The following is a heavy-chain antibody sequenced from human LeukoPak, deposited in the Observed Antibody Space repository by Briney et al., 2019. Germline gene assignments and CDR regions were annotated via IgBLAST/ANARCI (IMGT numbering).Heavy chain of an antibody. J-gene: IGHJ6*03. V-gene: IGHV3-30*04. CDR2: IFFDGTTK. D-gene: IGHD5-12*01. CDR1: AFTFSNYA. Sequence: GGSLRLSCAASAFTFSNYAMHWVRQAPGKGLEWVGVIFFDGTTKYYADSVKGRFTISRDNSKNTLYLQMNSLRAEDTAVYYCARQRSGYDVYYYYYYMDVWGKGTTVTISS. CDR3: ARQRSGYDVYYYYYYMDV.